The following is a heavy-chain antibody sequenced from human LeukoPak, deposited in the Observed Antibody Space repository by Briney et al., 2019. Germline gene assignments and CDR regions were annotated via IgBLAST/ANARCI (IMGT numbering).Heavy chain of an antibody. V-gene: IGHV1-8*01. D-gene: IGHD1-1*01. CDR2: MNPNSGNT. CDR3: ARRFPPRTRFDP. J-gene: IGHJ5*02. CDR1: GYTFTSYD. Sequence: GASVKVSCKASGYTFTSYDINWVRQATGQGLEWMGWMNPNSGNTGYAQKFQGRVTMTRNTSISTAYMEPSSLRSEDTAVYYCARRFPPRTRFDPWGQGTLVTVSS.